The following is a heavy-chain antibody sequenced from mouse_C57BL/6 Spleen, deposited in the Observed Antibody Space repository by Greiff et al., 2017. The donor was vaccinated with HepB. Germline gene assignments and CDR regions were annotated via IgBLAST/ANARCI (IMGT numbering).Heavy chain of an antibody. V-gene: IGHV1-69*01. CDR1: GYTFTSYW. D-gene: IGHD2-5*01. CDR2: IDPSDSYT. CDR3: ARRSRVYDSNYGAFFDY. Sequence: QVQLQQPGAELVMPGASVKLSCKASGYTFTSYWMHWVKQRPGQGLEWIGEIDPSDSYTNYNQKFKGKSTLTVYKSSSTAYMQLLSLTSEDSAVYYCARRSRVYDSNYGAFFDYWGQGTTLTVSS. J-gene: IGHJ2*01.